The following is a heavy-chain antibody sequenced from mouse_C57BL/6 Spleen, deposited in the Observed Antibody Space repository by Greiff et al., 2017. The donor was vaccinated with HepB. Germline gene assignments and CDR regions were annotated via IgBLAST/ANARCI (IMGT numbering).Heavy chain of an antibody. D-gene: IGHD4-1*01. V-gene: IGHV1-76*01. Sequence: VQLQQSGAELVRPGASVKLSCKASGYTFTDYYINWVKQRPGQGLEWIARIYPGSGNTYYNEKFKGKATLTAEKSSSTAYMQLSSLTSEDSAVYFCAREEELGYYFDYWGQGTTLTVSS. CDR3: AREEELGYYFDY. J-gene: IGHJ2*01. CDR2: IYPGSGNT. CDR1: GYTFTDYY.